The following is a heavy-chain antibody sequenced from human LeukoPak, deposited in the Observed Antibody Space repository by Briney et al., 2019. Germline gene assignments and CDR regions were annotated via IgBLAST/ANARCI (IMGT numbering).Heavy chain of an antibody. CDR3: VSRLGATGHYFDY. J-gene: IGHJ4*02. V-gene: IGHV3-66*02. D-gene: IGHD1-26*01. Sequence: GGSLRLSCAASGFTVSSNYMSWVRQAPGKGLEWVSVIYSGGSTYYADSVKGRFTISRDNSKNTLYLQMNSLRAEDTAVYYCVSRLGATGHYFDYWGQGTLVTVSS. CDR1: GFTVSSNY. CDR2: IYSGGST.